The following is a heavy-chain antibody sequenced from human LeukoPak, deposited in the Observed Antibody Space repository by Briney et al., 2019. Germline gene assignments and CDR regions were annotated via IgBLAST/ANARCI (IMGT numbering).Heavy chain of an antibody. J-gene: IGHJ6*02. Sequence: ASVKVSCKASGYTFTSYGISWVRQAPGQGLEWMGWISAYNGNTNYAQKLQGRVTMTTDTSTSTAYMELRSLRSDDTAVYYCARAKARYCSSTSCEYYYYGMDVWGQGTTVTVSS. CDR3: ARAKARYCSSTSCEYYYYGMDV. D-gene: IGHD2-2*01. V-gene: IGHV1-18*01. CDR1: GYTFTSYG. CDR2: ISAYNGNT.